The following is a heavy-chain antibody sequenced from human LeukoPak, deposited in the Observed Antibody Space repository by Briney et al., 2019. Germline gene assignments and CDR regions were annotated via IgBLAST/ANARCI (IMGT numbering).Heavy chain of an antibody. J-gene: IGHJ4*02. D-gene: IGHD6-13*01. CDR1: GGSISSYY. CDR2: IYYSGST. CDR3: ARLESGYSSSWVLDY. V-gene: IGHV4-59*01. Sequence: SETLSLTCTVSGGSISSYYWSWIRQPPGKGLEWIGYIYYSGSTNCNPSLKSRVTISVDTSKNQFSLKLSSVTAADTAVYYCARLESGYSSSWVLDYWGQGTLVTVSS.